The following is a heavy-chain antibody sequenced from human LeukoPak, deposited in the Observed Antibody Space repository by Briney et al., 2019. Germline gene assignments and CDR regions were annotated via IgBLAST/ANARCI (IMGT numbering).Heavy chain of an antibody. CDR1: GFTFSSYA. D-gene: IGHD4-17*01. Sequence: PGGSLRLSCAATGFTFSSYAMGWVRQAPGKGLEWVSAIDKNGVTTYYADSVKGRFTISRDNSKNTLYLQMNSLRAEDTAVYYCARDRNGDWFDYWGQGTLVTVSS. V-gene: IGHV3-23*01. CDR3: ARDRNGDWFDY. CDR2: IDKNGVTT. J-gene: IGHJ4*02.